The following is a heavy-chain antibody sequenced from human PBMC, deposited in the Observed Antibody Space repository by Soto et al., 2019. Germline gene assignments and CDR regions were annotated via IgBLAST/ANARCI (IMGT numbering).Heavy chain of an antibody. CDR2: ISGSGGST. CDR3: AKDDSGNSLEDIVVVVAAPPFDY. J-gene: IGHJ4*02. CDR1: GFTFSSYA. V-gene: IGHV3-23*01. Sequence: GGSLRLSCAASGFTFSSYAMSWVRQAPGKGLEWVSAISGSGGSTYYADSVKGRFTISRDNSKNTLSLQMNSLRAEDTAVYYCAKDDSGNSLEDIVVVVAAPPFDYWGQGTLVTVSS. D-gene: IGHD2-15*01.